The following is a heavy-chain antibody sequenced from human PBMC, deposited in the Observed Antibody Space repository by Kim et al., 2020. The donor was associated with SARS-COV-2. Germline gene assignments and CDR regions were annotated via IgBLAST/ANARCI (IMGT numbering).Heavy chain of an antibody. CDR1: GFTFSDYY. D-gene: IGHD4-17*01. Sequence: GGSLRLSCAASGFTFSDYYMSWIRQAPGKGLEWVSYISSSGSTIYYADSVKGRFTISRDNAKNSLYLQMNSLRAEDTAVYYCARDLIPHRSTVTTHYYYYGMGGWGRGTPVTVPS. V-gene: IGHV3-11*04. CDR3: ARDLIPHRSTVTTHYYYYGMGG. CDR2: ISSSGSTI. J-gene: IGHJ6*02.